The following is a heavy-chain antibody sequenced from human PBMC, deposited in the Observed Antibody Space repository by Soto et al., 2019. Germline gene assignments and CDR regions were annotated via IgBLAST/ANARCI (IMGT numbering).Heavy chain of an antibody. Sequence: EVQLVESGGDLVRPGGTLRRSCADTSFTFSGSWMYWVRQAPGKGLEWVANIKEDGSEKNYVDSVRGRFTISRDNAKNSLYLQMNSLRAEETAVYYCARGARIWGQGTMVTVSP. CDR3: ARGARI. V-gene: IGHV3-7*01. J-gene: IGHJ3*02. CDR1: SFTFSGSW. CDR2: IKEDGSEK.